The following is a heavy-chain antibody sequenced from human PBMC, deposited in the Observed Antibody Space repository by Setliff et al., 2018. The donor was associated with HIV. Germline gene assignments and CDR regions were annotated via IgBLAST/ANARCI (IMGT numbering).Heavy chain of an antibody. Sequence: SLTCTVSGGSISSHYWTWIRQPPGKGLECIGYISYSGITNYNPSLKSRVTISVDTSKNQFSLKLSSVTAADTAVYYCARDLAVAGLPQDYYYYMDVWGKGTTVTVSS. CDR3: ARDLAVAGLPQDYYYYMDV. J-gene: IGHJ6*03. V-gene: IGHV4-59*11. CDR2: ISYSGIT. CDR1: GGSISSHY. D-gene: IGHD6-19*01.